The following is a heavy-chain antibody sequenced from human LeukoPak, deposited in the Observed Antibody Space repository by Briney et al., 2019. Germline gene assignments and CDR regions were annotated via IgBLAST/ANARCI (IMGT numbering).Heavy chain of an antibody. CDR2: IRNNGDST. V-gene: IGHV3-11*01. J-gene: IGHJ5*02. CDR1: GFTYSDYS. Sequence: GGSLRLSCAACGFTYSDYSMTWMREARGGGGEGLPYIRNNGDSTYYADAGRGRFIISRDKEKNAVDLKKNKLRAEDTAVYYCARGGYCRGDHCVITLDPWGPGTLVSASS. CDR3: ARGGYCRGDHCVITLDP. D-gene: IGHD2-15*01.